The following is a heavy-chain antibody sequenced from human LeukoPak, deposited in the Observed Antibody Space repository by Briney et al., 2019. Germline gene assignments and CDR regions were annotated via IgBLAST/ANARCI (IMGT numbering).Heavy chain of an antibody. CDR1: GDSVSSNSAA. D-gene: IGHD3-10*01. CDR3: ARGVILWFGELLHSEAFDP. V-gene: IGHV6-1*01. CDR2: TYYRSKWYN. J-gene: IGHJ5*02. Sequence: SQTLSLTCAISGDSVSSNSAAWNWIRQSPSRGLEWLGRTYYRSKWYNDYAVSVKSRITINPDTSKNQFSLQLNSVTPEDTAVYYCARGVILWFGELLHSEAFDPWGQGTLVTVSS.